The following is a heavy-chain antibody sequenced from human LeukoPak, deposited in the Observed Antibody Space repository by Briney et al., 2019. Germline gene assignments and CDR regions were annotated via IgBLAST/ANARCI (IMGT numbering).Heavy chain of an antibody. J-gene: IGHJ4*02. Sequence: GGSLRLSCAASGFTFNNYAMSWVRQAPGKRLDWVSAIVSGGGRTYYADSVKGRFTISRDNSKNTLYLQMNSLRAEDTAVYYCAREAYDSSGYYFRYWGQGTLVTVSS. CDR3: AREAYDSSGYYFRY. CDR1: GFTFNNYA. CDR2: IVSGGGRT. V-gene: IGHV3-23*01. D-gene: IGHD3-22*01.